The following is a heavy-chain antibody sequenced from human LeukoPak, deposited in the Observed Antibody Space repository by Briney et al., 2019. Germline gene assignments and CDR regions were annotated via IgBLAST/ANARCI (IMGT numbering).Heavy chain of an antibody. D-gene: IGHD6-19*01. V-gene: IGHV3-23*01. Sequence: GGSLRLSCAASGFTFSSYGMSWVRQAPGKGLEWVSAISGSGGSTYYADSVKGRFTISRDNSKNTLYLQMNSLRAEDTAVYYCAKDEGSSGWFYGDYWGQGTLVTVSS. J-gene: IGHJ4*02. CDR2: ISGSGGST. CDR3: AKDEGSSGWFYGDY. CDR1: GFTFSSYG.